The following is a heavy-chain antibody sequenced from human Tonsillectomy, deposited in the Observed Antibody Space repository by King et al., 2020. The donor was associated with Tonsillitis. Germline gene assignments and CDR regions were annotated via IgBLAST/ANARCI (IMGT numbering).Heavy chain of an antibody. Sequence: VQLQQWGTGLLKPSETLSLTCAVYGGSFSGYYWSWIRQPPGKGLEWIGEMNPSGATSYNPSLKSRVTVSVDTSYNRFSLRLSSVTAADTAVYYCATFRYDYDSSGYYSPLDYWGQGTLVTVSS. J-gene: IGHJ4*02. CDR3: ATFRYDYDSSGYYSPLDY. CDR2: MNPSGAT. CDR1: GGSFSGYY. V-gene: IGHV4-34*01. D-gene: IGHD3-22*01.